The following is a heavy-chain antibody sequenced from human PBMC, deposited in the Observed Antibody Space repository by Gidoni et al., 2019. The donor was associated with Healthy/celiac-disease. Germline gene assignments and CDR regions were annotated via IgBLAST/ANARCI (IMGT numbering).Heavy chain of an antibody. V-gene: IGHV3-73*02. Sequence: EVQLVESGGGLVQPGGSLKLSCAASGFTFSGSAMPWVRQASGKGLEWVGRIRSKANSYATAYAASVKGRFTISRDESKNTAYLQMNSLKTEDTAVYYCTKAPNIKYCSSTSCYHDWFDPWGQGTLVTVSS. J-gene: IGHJ5*02. CDR3: TKAPNIKYCSSTSCYHDWFDP. CDR2: IRSKANSYAT. CDR1: GFTFSGSA. D-gene: IGHD2-2*01.